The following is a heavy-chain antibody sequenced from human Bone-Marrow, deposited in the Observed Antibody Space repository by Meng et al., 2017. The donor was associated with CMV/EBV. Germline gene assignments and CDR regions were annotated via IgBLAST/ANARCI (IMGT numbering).Heavy chain of an antibody. V-gene: IGHV1-69*05. J-gene: IGHJ4*01. CDR1: RVTFSSYA. D-gene: IGHD5-18*01. CDR3: AVEEGYTYGRGGYSVS. Sequence: SVKVSCKASRVTFSSYAINWVRQAPGQGLEWMGEIIPVFSTTNYAQKFQGRVTITTDESTSTTYMDLRSLRSDDTAVYYCAVEEGYTYGRGGYSVSWGHGTLVTVSS. CDR2: IIPVFSTT.